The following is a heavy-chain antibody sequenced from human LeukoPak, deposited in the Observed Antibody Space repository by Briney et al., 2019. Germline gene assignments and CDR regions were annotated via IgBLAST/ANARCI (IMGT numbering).Heavy chain of an antibody. Sequence: GGSLRLSCATSGFTLSNYAMSWVRQAPGKGLEWVSAISGSGGSTCYADSVKGRFTVSRDNSKDTVYLQMNSLRAEDTAVYYCAKAARNRRIYDIFDKWGPGTLVTVSS. J-gene: IGHJ4*02. CDR1: GFTLSNYA. CDR3: AKAARNRRIYDIFDK. V-gene: IGHV3-23*01. D-gene: IGHD3-9*01. CDR2: ISGSGGST.